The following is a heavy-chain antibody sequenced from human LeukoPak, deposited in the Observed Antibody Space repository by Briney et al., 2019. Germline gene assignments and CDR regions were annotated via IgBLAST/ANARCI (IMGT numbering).Heavy chain of an antibody. Sequence: SETLSLTCAVSGGSFSAYYWTWIRQFPGKGLEWIGEVHQTGNTNYHPSLKSRVTISVDTSKNQFSLKLTSVTAADTAVYYCARHLGKTWYFDLWGRGTLVTVSS. CDR1: GGSFSAYY. D-gene: IGHD7-27*01. J-gene: IGHJ2*01. V-gene: IGHV4-34*01. CDR3: ARHLGKTWYFDL. CDR2: VHQTGNT.